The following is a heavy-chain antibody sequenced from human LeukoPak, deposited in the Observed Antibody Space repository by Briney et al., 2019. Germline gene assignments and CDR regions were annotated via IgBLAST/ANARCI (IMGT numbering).Heavy chain of an antibody. CDR3: GRSEDAFDI. V-gene: IGHV4-34*01. Sequence: SETLSLTCAVYGGSFSGYFWSWIRQPPGKGLEWIGEVNYNGSNYNPSLKSRATISVDTSKNQFSLKLSSVTAADTAVYYCGRSEDAFDIWGQGTMVTVSS. J-gene: IGHJ3*02. CDR2: VNYNGS. CDR1: GGSFSGYF.